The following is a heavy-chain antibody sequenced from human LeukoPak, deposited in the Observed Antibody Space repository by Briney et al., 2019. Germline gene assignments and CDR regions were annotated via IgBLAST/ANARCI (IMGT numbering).Heavy chain of an antibody. D-gene: IGHD3-22*01. V-gene: IGHV3-23*01. J-gene: IGHJ4*02. CDR2: ISGGGNT. Sequence: GGSLRLSCAASGFSFSSYAMSWVRQAPGKGLEWVPAISGGGNTYYADSVKGRFTISRDNSKNTLYLQTNSLRAEDTAVYYCVKGIYYDTSGYWVYWGQGTLVTVSS. CDR1: GFSFSSYA. CDR3: VKGIYYDTSGYWVY.